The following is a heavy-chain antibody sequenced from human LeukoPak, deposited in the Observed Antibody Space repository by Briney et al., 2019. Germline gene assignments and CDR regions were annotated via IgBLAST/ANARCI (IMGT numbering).Heavy chain of an antibody. CDR1: GGSISSSNW. CDR2: IYHSGST. V-gene: IGHV4-4*02. Sequence: SGTLSLTCAVSGGSISSSNWWSWVRQPPGKGLEWIGEIYHSGSTNYNPSLRSRVTISVDKSKNQFSLKLSSVTAADTAVYYCARGAARMVEMGTMISFEYWGQGTLITVSS. D-gene: IGHD5-24*01. CDR3: ARGAARMVEMGTMISFEY. J-gene: IGHJ4*02.